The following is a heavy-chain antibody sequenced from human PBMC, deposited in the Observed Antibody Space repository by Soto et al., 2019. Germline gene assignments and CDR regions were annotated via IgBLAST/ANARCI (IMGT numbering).Heavy chain of an antibody. CDR3: ASGGYSGQDAFHI. D-gene: IGHD6-13*01. Sequence: QVQLQESGPGLVKPSQTLSLTCTVSGGSISSGGYYWSWIRQHPGKGLEWIGYIYYSGSTYYNPSLKSRVTIPVDTSKSQFSLKLSSVTAADTAVYYCASGGYSGQDAFHICGQGTMVTVSS. V-gene: IGHV4-31*03. CDR1: GGSISSGGYY. J-gene: IGHJ3*02. CDR2: IYYSGST.